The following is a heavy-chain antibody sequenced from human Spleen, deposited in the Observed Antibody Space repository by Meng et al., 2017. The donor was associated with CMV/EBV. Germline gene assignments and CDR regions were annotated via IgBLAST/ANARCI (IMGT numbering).Heavy chain of an antibody. V-gene: IGHV4-59*01. D-gene: IGHD1-26*01. J-gene: IGHJ4*02. CDR1: GGSISSYY. Sequence: SETLSLTCTVSGGSISSYYWSWIRQPPGKGLEWIGYIYYSGSTNYNPSLKSRVTISVDTSKNQFSLKLSSVTAADTAVYYCASFVGSRGGFNYWGQGSLVTVSS. CDR3: ASFVGSRGGFNY. CDR2: IYYSGST.